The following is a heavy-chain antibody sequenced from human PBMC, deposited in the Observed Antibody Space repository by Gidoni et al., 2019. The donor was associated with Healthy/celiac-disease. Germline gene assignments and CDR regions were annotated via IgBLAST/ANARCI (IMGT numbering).Heavy chain of an antibody. CDR1: GSTGDDYA. Sequence: EVQRVESGGGGVQPGRCLRRCCAASGSTGDDYAMHWVRQVPGKGLELFSGLSWNGGVLGYADSVKGRFTISRDNAKNSLFLQMNSLRAEDTALYYCAKCPLRNYYHYGMDVWGQGTAVTVSS. J-gene: IGHJ6*02. CDR2: LSWNGGVL. V-gene: IGHV3-9*01. CDR3: AKCPLRNYYHYGMDV.